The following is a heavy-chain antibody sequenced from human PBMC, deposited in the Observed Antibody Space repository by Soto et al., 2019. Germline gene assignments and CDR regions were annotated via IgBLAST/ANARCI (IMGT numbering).Heavy chain of an antibody. V-gene: IGHV1-69*13. J-gene: IGHJ4*02. Sequence: SVTVSWTASRVTSRSSAMRRLRQAPGQGLGWIGVVIPICGTENYSQNLQGRVTITAGESTRTAYMELSSLRSEDTAVYDCARDGYNYEISNHGGQGSLVTVSS. CDR2: VIPICGTE. D-gene: IGHD3-9*01. CDR1: RVTSRSSA. CDR3: ARDGYNYEISNH.